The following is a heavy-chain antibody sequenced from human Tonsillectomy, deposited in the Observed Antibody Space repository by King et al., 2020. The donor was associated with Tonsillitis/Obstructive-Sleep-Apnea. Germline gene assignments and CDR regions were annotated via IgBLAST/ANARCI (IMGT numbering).Heavy chain of an antibody. CDR2: INHSGST. CDR3: ARGGGPGYCGGDCYSGAFDI. J-gene: IGHJ3*02. V-gene: IGHV4-34*01. CDR1: GGSFSGYY. D-gene: IGHD2-21*01. Sequence: VQLQQWGAGLLKPSETLSLPCAVYGGSFSGYYWSWIRQPPGKGLEWIGEINHSGSTNYNPSLKSRVTISVDTSKNQFSLKLSSVTAADTAVYYCARGGGPGYCGGDCYSGAFDIWGQGTMVTVSS.